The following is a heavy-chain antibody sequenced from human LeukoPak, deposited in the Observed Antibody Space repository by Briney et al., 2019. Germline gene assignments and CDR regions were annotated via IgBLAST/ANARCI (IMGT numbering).Heavy chain of an antibody. CDR1: GGSISTYY. J-gene: IGHJ6*03. CDR2: IYYTGST. Sequence: SETLSLTCSVSGGSISTYYWTWIRQPPGKGLEWIGYIYYTGSTNYNPSLKSRVTISVDTSKNQFSLKLSSVTAADTAVYYCARQYRTAMLPYYFYSYMDVWGKGTTVTVSS. V-gene: IGHV4-59*01. D-gene: IGHD5-18*01. CDR3: ARQYRTAMLPYYFYSYMDV.